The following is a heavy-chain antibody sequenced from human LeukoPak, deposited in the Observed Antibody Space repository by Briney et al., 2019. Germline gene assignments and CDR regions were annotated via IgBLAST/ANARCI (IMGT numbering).Heavy chain of an antibody. J-gene: IGHJ6*02. V-gene: IGHV1-46*01. Sequence: ASVKVSCKASGYTFTSYYMHWVRQAPGQGLEWMGIINPSGGSTSYAQKFQGRVTMTRDTSTSTVYMELSSLRSEDTDVYYWAREGGLLFPPIAGDPGFYGMDVWGQGTLVTVSS. D-gene: IGHD3-10*01. CDR2: INPSGGST. CDR3: AREGGLLFPPIAGDPGFYGMDV. CDR1: GYTFTSYY.